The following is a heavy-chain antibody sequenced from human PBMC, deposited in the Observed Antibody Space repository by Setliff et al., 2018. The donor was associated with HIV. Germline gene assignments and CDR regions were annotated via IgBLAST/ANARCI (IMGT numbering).Heavy chain of an antibody. Sequence: SETLSLTCTVSGGSISHSHWSWIRQPPGKGLEWIGYVRDNGTTKYNPSLESRVTISLHTSKNQFSLKLSSVTAADAAVYYCASRVYYYDSSGYLREEGFDPWGQGTLVTVSS. J-gene: IGHJ5*02. D-gene: IGHD3-22*01. CDR2: VRDNGTT. V-gene: IGHV4-59*08. CDR3: ASRVYYYDSSGYLREEGFDP. CDR1: GGSISHSH.